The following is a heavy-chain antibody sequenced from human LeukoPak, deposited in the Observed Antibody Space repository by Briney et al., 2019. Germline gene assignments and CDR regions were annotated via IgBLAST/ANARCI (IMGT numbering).Heavy chain of an antibody. CDR2: IVVGSGNT. Sequence: SVKVSCKASGFTFTSSAMQWVRQARGQRLEWIGWIVVGSGNTDYAQKFQERVTITRDMSTSTAYMELSSLRSEDTAVYYCAARAGQVYYDSSGPLDYWGQGTLVTVS. D-gene: IGHD3-22*01. J-gene: IGHJ4*02. V-gene: IGHV1-58*02. CDR3: AARAGQVYYDSSGPLDY. CDR1: GFTFTSSA.